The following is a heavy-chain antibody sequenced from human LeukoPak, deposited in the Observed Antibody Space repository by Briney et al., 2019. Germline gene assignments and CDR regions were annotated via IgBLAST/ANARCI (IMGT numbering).Heavy chain of an antibody. CDR2: INPSGGST. D-gene: IGHD3-3*01. V-gene: IGHV1-46*01. J-gene: IGHJ5*02. Sequence: ASVKVSCKASGYTFTSYDINWVRQATGQGLEWMGIINPSGGSTSYAQKFQGRVTMTRDMSTSTVYMELSSLRSEDTAVYYCARDPRGTSYYDFWSGYWGFDPWGQGTLVTVSS. CDR3: ARDPRGTSYYDFWSGYWGFDP. CDR1: GYTFTSYD.